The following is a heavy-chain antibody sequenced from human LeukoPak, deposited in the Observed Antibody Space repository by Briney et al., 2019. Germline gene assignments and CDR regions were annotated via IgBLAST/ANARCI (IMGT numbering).Heavy chain of an antibody. J-gene: IGHJ1*01. V-gene: IGHV4-4*07. CDR2: IYTSGST. D-gene: IGHD3-10*01. CDR3: ARARFGEPSAPFQH. Sequence: SETLSLTCTVSGGPISSYYWSWIRQPAGKGLEWIGRIYTSGSTNYNPSLKSRVTMSVDTSKNQFSLKLSSVTAADTAVYYCARARFGEPSAPFQHWGQGTLVTVSS. CDR1: GGPISSYY.